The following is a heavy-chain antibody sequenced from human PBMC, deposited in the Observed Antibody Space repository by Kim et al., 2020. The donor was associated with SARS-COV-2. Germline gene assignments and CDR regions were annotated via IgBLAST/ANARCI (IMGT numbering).Heavy chain of an antibody. J-gene: IGHJ4*02. CDR2: ISYDGSDK. Sequence: GGSLRLSCAASGFTFISYGMHWVRQAPGKGLEWVAVISYDGSDKYYADSVKGRFTISRDNSKNTLYLQMHSLRADDTAVYYCARDSPGGLEQWLVPSTQYYFDYWGQGTRVTVSS. D-gene: IGHD6-19*01. CDR1: GFTFISYG. CDR3: ARDSPGGLEQWLVPSTQYYFDY. V-gene: IGHV3-33*05.